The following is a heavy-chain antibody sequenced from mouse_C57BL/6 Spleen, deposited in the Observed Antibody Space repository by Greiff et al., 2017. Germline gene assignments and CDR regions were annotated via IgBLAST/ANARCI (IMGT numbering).Heavy chain of an antibody. CDR3: ASWGGNYPLD. D-gene: IGHD2-1*01. CDR2: MSYDGSN. J-gene: IGHJ3*01. Sequence: EVKLQESGPGLVKPSQSLSLTCSVTGYSITSGYYWNWIRQFPGNNLEWMGYMSYDGSNNYNPSLKNRISITRDTSKNQFFLKLNSVTTEDTATYYCASWGGNYPLDWGQGTLVTVSA. CDR1: GYSITSGYY. V-gene: IGHV3-6*01.